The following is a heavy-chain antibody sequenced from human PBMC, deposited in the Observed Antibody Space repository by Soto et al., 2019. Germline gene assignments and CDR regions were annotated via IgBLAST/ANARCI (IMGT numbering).Heavy chain of an antibody. D-gene: IGHD3-3*01. J-gene: IGHJ4*02. V-gene: IGHV1-69*06. CDR2: IIPIFGTA. Sequence: SVKVSCKASGGTFSSYAISWVRQAPGRGLEWMGGIIPIFGTANYAQKFQGRVTITADKSTSTAYMELSSLRSEDTAVYYCATTNNLRYYDFWSGPLDYWGQGTLVTVSS. CDR1: GGTFSSYA. CDR3: ATTNNLRYYDFWSGPLDY.